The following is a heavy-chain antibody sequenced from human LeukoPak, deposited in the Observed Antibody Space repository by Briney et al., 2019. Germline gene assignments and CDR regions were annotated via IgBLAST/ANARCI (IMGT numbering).Heavy chain of an antibody. V-gene: IGHV5-51*01. CDR2: IYPNDSDT. J-gene: IGHJ5*02. D-gene: IGHD6-13*01. CDR1: GYSFTSYW. CDR3: ARYSSSWSGNWFDP. Sequence: GESLKISCKGSGYSFTSYWIGWVRQMPGKGLEWMGIIYPNDSDTRYSPSFQGQVTISADKSISTAYLQWSSLKPSDTAIYYCARYSSSWSGNWFDPWGQGTLVTVSS.